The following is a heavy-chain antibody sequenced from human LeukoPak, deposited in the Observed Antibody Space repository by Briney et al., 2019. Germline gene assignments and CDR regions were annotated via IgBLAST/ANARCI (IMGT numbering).Heavy chain of an antibody. CDR1: GGSISSGSYY. CDR2: IYTSGST. Sequence: SETLSLTCTVSGGSISSGSYYWSWIRQPAGKGLEWIGRIYTSGSTNYNPSLKSRFTISVDTSKNQFSLKLSSVTAADTAVYYCARDIYDSSGYSEYNWFDPWGQGTLVTVSS. V-gene: IGHV4-61*02. J-gene: IGHJ5*02. D-gene: IGHD3-22*01. CDR3: ARDIYDSSGYSEYNWFDP.